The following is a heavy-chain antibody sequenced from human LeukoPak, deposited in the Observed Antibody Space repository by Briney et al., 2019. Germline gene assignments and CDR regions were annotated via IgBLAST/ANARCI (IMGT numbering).Heavy chain of an antibody. CDR3: ARVYGDSTGVDY. CDR1: GGSISSGSYY. D-gene: IGHD4-17*01. J-gene: IGHJ4*02. CDR2: IYTSGGT. V-gene: IGHV4-61*02. Sequence: PPQTLSLTCTVSGGSISSGSYYWSWIRQPAGKGLEWIGRIYTSGGTNYNPSLKSRVTISVDTSKNQFSLKLSSVTAADTAVYYCARVYGDSTGVDYWGQGTLVTVSS.